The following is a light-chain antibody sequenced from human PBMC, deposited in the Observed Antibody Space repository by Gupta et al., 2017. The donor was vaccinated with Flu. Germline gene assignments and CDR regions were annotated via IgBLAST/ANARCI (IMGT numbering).Light chain of an antibody. V-gene: IGKV1-27*01. J-gene: IGKJ1*01. Sequence: DIQMIQPPSSLSASVGDRVTITCRESQGISNYLAWYQQKPGKVPKLLIYAASTLQSGVPSRFSGSGSGTDFTLTISRLQPEDVATYYCQKYNSASWTFGQGTKVEIK. CDR2: AAS. CDR1: QGISNY. CDR3: QKYNSASWT.